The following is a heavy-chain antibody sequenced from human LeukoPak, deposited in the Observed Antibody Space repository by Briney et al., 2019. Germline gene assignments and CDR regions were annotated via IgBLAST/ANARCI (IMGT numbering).Heavy chain of an antibody. CDR1: GGSFSGYY. J-gene: IGHJ4*02. CDR3: AREGQYSSGWYGN. Sequence: PSETLSLTCAVYGGSFSGYYWSWIRQPPGKGREWIGSIYYSGSTYYNPSLKSRVTISVDTSKNQFSLKLSSVTAADTAVYYFAREGQYSSGWYGNWGQGTLVTVSS. D-gene: IGHD6-19*01. CDR2: IYYSGST. V-gene: IGHV4-34*01.